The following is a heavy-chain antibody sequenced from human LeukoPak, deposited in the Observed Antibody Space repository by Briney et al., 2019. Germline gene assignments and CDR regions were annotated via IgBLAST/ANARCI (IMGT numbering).Heavy chain of an antibody. CDR3: ARGSDEGRDTYYYYGMDV. J-gene: IGHJ6*02. D-gene: IGHD2-21*02. V-gene: IGHV5-51*01. CDR1: GYSFTSYW. Sequence: GESLKISCTGSGYSFTSYWIGWVRQMPGKGLEWMGIIYPGDSDTRYSPSFQGQVTISADKSISTAYLQWSSLKASDTAMYYCARGSDEGRDTYYYYGMDVWGQGTTVTVSS. CDR2: IYPGDSDT.